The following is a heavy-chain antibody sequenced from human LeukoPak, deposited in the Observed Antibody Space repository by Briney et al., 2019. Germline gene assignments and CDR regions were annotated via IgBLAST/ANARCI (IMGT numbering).Heavy chain of an antibody. J-gene: IGHJ4*02. CDR1: GGSITNTNYY. CDR3: ARAGATYYYDSSGYYTTPTTFDY. CDR2: IYYSGST. V-gene: IGHV4-39*07. D-gene: IGHD3-22*01. Sequence: SETLSLTCTVSGGSITNTNYYWGWIRQPPGTGLEWIGSIYYSGSTYYKPSLKSRVTISVDTSKNQFSLKLSSVTAADTAVYYCARAGATYYYDSSGYYTTPTTFDYWGQGTLVTVSS.